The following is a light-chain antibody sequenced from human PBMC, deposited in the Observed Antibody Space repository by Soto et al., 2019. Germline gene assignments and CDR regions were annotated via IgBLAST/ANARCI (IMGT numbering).Light chain of an antibody. V-gene: IGKV3-15*01. Sequence: VMTQSPATLSVSLGERATLSCKASHSVQSFLAWYQQKPGQTPRLLIWGASFRATGVPDRFSGSGSGTAFTLSINRLQSEDAAIYFCHQYDNLWTFGQGTRVEI. CDR2: GAS. J-gene: IGKJ1*01. CDR1: HSVQSF. CDR3: HQYDNLWT.